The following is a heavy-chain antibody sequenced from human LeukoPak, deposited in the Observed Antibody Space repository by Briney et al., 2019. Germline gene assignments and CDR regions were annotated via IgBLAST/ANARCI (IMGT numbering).Heavy chain of an antibody. J-gene: IGHJ3*02. CDR2: ISGSGGST. D-gene: IGHD6-13*01. V-gene: IGHV3-23*01. CDR1: GFIFNNYA. CDR3: AKDRRGSSANDAFDI. Sequence: GGSLRLSCATSGFIFNNYAMSWVRQAPGKGLEWVSAISGSGGSTYYADSVKGRFTISRDNSKNTLYLQMNRLRAEDTAVYYCAKDRRGSSANDAFDIWGQGTMVTVSS.